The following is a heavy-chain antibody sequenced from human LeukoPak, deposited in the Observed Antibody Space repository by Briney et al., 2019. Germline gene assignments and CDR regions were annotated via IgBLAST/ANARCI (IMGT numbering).Heavy chain of an antibody. CDR2: IYYSGST. V-gene: IGHV4-59*08. D-gene: IGHD6-19*01. CDR3: ASLDSSGWYYFDY. CDR1: GGSISSYY. J-gene: IGHJ4*02. Sequence: SETLSLTCTVSGGSISSYYWSWIRQPLGKGLEWIGYIYYSGSTNYNPSLKSRVTISVDTSKNQFSLGLSSVTAADTAVYYCASLDSSGWYYFDYWGQGTLVTVSS.